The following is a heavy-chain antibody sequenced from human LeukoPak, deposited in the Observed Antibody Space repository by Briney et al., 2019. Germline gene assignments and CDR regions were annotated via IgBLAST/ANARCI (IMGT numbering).Heavy chain of an antibody. CDR1: GYTFTGYY. Sequence: ASVKVSCKASGYTFTGYYMHWVRQAPGQGLEWMGWINPNSGGTNYAQKFQGWVTMTRDTSISTAYMELSRLRSDDTAVYYCARAQRKYCSSTSCYSARYYYGMDVWGQGTTVTVSS. J-gene: IGHJ6*02. D-gene: IGHD2-2*01. CDR3: ARAQRKYCSSTSCYSARYYYGMDV. CDR2: INPNSGGT. V-gene: IGHV1-2*04.